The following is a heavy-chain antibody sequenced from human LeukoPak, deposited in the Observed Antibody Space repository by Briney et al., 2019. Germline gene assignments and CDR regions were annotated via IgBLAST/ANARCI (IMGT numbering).Heavy chain of an antibody. CDR1: GFTFSSYE. D-gene: IGHD1-26*01. V-gene: IGHV3-48*03. Sequence: GGSLRLSCAASGFTFSSYEMNWVRQAPGKGLEWVSYISSSGSTIYYADSVKGRFTISRDNAKNSLYLQMNSLRAEDTAVYYCARAVGELLGNGLDYWGQGTLVTVSS. J-gene: IGHJ4*02. CDR2: ISSSGSTI. CDR3: ARAVGELLGNGLDY.